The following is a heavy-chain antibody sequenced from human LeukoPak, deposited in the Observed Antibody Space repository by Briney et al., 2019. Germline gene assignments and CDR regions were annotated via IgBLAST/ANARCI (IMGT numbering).Heavy chain of an antibody. V-gene: IGHV1-2*02. D-gene: IGHD7-27*01. CDR2: ISPNSGVT. J-gene: IGHJ3*01. CDR3: ARELGRNAFDV. Sequence: ASVKVSCKASGYTFADNHMYWIRQGPGQGLECMGWISPNSGVTNYAQKFQGRITMTGDTSISTGYMELSSLRSDDTAVYYCARELGRNAFDVWGQGTMVTVSS. CDR1: GYTFADNH.